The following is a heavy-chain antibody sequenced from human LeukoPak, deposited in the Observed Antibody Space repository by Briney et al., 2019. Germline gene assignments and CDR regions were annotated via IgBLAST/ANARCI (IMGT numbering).Heavy chain of an antibody. CDR2: IYYSGST. J-gene: IGHJ5*02. D-gene: IGHD3-3*01. V-gene: IGHV4-59*12. Sequence: SETLSLTCTVSGGSISSYYWSWIRQPPGNGLEWIGYIYYSGSTYYNPSLKSRVTISVDTSKNQFSLKLSSVTAADTAVYYCARAITVHGVVTPFEPWGQGTLVTVSS. CDR3: ARAITVHGVVTPFEP. CDR1: GGSISSYY.